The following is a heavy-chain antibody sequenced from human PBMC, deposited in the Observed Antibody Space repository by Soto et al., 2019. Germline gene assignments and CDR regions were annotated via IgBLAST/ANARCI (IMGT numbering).Heavy chain of an antibody. CDR2: IYYSGST. D-gene: IGHD3-9*01. V-gene: IGHV4-39*07. CDR1: GGSISSSSYY. CDR3: ASPPYDILDPAECWYFDL. Sequence: QLQLQESGPGLVKPSETLSLTCTVSGGSISSSSYYWGWISQPPGKGLEWIGSIYYSGSTYYNPSLKGRVPISVDTSKHQFSLKLSSVTATDTAVSYRASPPYDILDPAECWYFDLWGRGTLVTVSS. J-gene: IGHJ2*01.